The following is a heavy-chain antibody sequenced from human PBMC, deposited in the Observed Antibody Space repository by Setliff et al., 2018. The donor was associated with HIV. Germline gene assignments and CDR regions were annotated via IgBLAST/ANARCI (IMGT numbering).Heavy chain of an antibody. Sequence: SETLSLTCTVSGGSISSYYWSWIRQPPGKGLEWIGYIYYSGSTNYNPSLKSRVTISVDTSKNQFSLKLSSVTAADTAVYYCATLWLLYYDFWGQGTLVTVSS. CDR2: IYYSGST. D-gene: IGHD3-10*01. CDR1: GGSISSYY. J-gene: IGHJ4*02. CDR3: ATLWLLYYDF. V-gene: IGHV4-59*01.